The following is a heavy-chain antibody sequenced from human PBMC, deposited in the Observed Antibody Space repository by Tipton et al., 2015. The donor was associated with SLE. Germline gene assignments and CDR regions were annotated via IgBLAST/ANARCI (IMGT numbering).Heavy chain of an antibody. J-gene: IGHJ5*02. V-gene: IGHV4-59*03. CDR2: IHHSGSI. D-gene: IGHD4-17*01. CDR1: SGSISTYH. Sequence: TLSLTCTISSGSISTYHWSWLRQPPGKGLEWIGYIHHSGSINYNPSLRSQVTMSMDTSKNQFSLNLSPLTAADTAVYYCVAILKGDYNSWFDPWGQGSQVTVSA. CDR3: VAILKGDYNSWFDP.